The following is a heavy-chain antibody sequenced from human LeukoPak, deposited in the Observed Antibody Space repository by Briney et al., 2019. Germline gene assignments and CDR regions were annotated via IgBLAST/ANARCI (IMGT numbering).Heavy chain of an antibody. CDR3: ARRPTGDPKFDY. CDR2: VYHSGST. D-gene: IGHD7-27*01. V-gene: IGHV4-39*01. CDR1: GGSISSSSYY. J-gene: IGHJ4*02. Sequence: SGTLSLTCTVSGGSISSSSYYWGWIRQPPGKGLEWIGSVYHSGSTYYTPSLESRVTISVDTSKNRFSLKLSTVTAADTAVYYCARRPTGDPKFDYWGQGTLVTVSS.